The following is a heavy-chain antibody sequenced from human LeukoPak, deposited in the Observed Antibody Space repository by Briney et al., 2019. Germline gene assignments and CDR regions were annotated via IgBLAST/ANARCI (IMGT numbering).Heavy chain of an antibody. J-gene: IGHJ4*02. V-gene: IGHV1-46*01. CDR2: INPSGGST. CDR1: GYTVTSYY. D-gene: IGHD4-17*01. CDR3: ASSTTVTTLSGY. Sequence: ASVKVSCKASGYTVTSYYIHWVRQAPGQGLEWTGIINPSGGSTSYAQKFQGRVTMTRDMSTSTFYMELSSLRSEDTAVYYCASSTTVTTLSGYWGQGTLVTVSS.